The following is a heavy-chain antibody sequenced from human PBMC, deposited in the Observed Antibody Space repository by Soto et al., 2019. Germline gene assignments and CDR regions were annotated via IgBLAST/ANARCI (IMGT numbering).Heavy chain of an antibody. V-gene: IGHV1-69*01. CDR3: ARNMLYFAAGSFSGGMDV. Sequence: QVLLVQSGAEVKKPGSSVKVSCKTSGDTFGSYAISWVRQAPGQGLEWMGGTIPFIRASNYAQKFQGRATISADESLTASHTDMSRLRLAGTSVDSWARNMLYFAAGSFSGGMDVWGQGTTVTVSS. J-gene: IGHJ6*02. D-gene: IGHD3-10*01. CDR1: GDTFGSYA. CDR2: TIPFIRAS.